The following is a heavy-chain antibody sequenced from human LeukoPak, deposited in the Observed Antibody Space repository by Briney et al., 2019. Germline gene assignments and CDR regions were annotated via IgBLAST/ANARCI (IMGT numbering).Heavy chain of an antibody. CDR3: AKSPVSSCRGSFCYPFDY. Sequence: RGSLRLSCAASGFTLSTYAMSWVRQIPGKGLEWVSAISGSDDGTYYADSVKGRFTISRDNSRNTLYLQMNTLRAEDTAVYFCAKSPVSSCRGSFCYPFDYWGQGNLVTVSS. V-gene: IGHV3-23*01. J-gene: IGHJ4*02. CDR1: GFTLSTYA. CDR2: ISGSDDGT. D-gene: IGHD2-15*01.